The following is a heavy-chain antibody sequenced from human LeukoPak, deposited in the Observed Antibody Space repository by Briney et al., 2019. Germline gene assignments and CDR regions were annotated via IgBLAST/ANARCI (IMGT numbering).Heavy chain of an antibody. V-gene: IGHV1-69*13. Sequence: SVKVSCKASGGTFSSYAISWVRQAPGQGLEWMGGIIPIFGTANYAQKFQGRVTITADESTSTAYMELSSLRSEDTAVYYCARSSWVLRYFDWLLSYYYYYGMDVWGQGTTVTVSS. CDR3: ARSSWVLRYFDWLLSYYYYYGMDV. J-gene: IGHJ6*02. D-gene: IGHD3-9*01. CDR2: IIPIFGTA. CDR1: GGTFSSYA.